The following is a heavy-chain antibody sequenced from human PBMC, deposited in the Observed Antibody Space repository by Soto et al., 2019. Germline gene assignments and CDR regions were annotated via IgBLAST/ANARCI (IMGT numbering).Heavy chain of an antibody. J-gene: IGHJ4*02. CDR1: GFAFATYA. CDR2: IWDDGGGK. V-gene: IGHV3-30*04. Sequence: GGSLRLSCAASGFAFATYAMHWVRQAPGRGLEWVSVIWDDGGGKDYADSVKGRFTISRDNSKNTLYLQMNSLRSEDTAVYYCARDPCFARGRSCYSFAFWGLGTLVTVSS. CDR3: ARDPCFARGRSCYSFAF. D-gene: IGHD2-15*01.